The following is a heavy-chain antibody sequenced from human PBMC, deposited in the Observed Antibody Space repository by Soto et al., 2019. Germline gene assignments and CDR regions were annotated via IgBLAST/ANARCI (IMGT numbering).Heavy chain of an antibody. D-gene: IGHD6-19*01. CDR2: ISGSGGST. V-gene: IGHV3-23*01. Sequence: EVQLLESGGGLVQPGGSLRLSCAASGFTFSSYTMSWVRQAPGKGLEWVSGISGSGGSTYYADSVKGRFTISRDNSKNTLYLQMNSLRAEDTAVYYCAKDCLYSSGWLNAFDIWGQGTMVTVSP. CDR3: AKDCLYSSGWLNAFDI. CDR1: GFTFSSYT. J-gene: IGHJ3*02.